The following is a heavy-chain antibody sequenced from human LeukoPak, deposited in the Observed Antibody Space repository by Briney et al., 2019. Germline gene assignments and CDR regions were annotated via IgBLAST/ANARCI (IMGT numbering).Heavy chain of an antibody. V-gene: IGHV3-23*01. Sequence: PGGSLRLSCPVSGFPFSSYAMSWVRQAPGKGLEWLSAISGSGDSTYYADSVKGRFTISRDNSKNTLYLQINSLRADGTAVYYCAKQFSSAVGSAVDCWGQGTLVTVSS. CDR2: ISGSGDST. J-gene: IGHJ4*02. CDR1: GFPFSSYA. CDR3: AKQFSSAVGSAVDC. D-gene: IGHD2-15*01.